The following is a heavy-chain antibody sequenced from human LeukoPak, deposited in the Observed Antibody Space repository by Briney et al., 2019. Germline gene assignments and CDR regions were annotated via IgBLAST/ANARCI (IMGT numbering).Heavy chain of an antibody. D-gene: IGHD3-16*01. J-gene: IGHJ4*02. Sequence: PGGSLRLSCAASEFSVGSNYMTWVRQAPGKGLEWVSLIYSGGSTYYADSVKGRFTISRDNSKNTLYLQMNSLRAEDTALYYCARDRLGAMLFFDSWGQGTLVTVSS. CDR3: ARDRLGAMLFFDS. CDR2: IYSGGST. V-gene: IGHV3-66*01. CDR1: EFSVGSNY.